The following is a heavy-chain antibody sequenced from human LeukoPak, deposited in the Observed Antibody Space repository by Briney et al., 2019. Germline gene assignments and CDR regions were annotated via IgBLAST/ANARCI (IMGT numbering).Heavy chain of an antibody. CDR1: GGSISSYC. CDR2: IYYSGST. V-gene: IGHV4-59*01. J-gene: IGHJ4*02. D-gene: IGHD2-2*03. Sequence: KPSETLSLTCTVSGGSISSYCWSWIRQPPGKGLEWIGYIYYSGSTNYNPSLKSRVTISVDTSKNQFSLKLSSVTAADTAVYYCARDLDNRSFDYWGQGTLVTVSS. CDR3: ARDLDNRSFDY.